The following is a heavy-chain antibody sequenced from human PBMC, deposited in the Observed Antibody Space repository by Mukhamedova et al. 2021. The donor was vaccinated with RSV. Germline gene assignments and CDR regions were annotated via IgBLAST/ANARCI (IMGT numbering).Heavy chain of an antibody. Sequence: EWLGRTYYRSKWYNDYAVSVKSRITINPDTSKNQFSLQLNSMTPEDTAVYYCARAGIVGATNYFDYWGQGTLVTVSS. CDR3: ARAGIVGATNYFDY. V-gene: IGHV6-1*01. CDR2: TYYRSKWYN. J-gene: IGHJ4*02. D-gene: IGHD1-26*01.